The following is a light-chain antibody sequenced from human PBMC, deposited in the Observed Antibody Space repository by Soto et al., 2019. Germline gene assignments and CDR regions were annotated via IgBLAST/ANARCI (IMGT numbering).Light chain of an antibody. CDR2: SNN. CDR1: SSNIGSNY. CDR3: AAWDDSLRGGV. J-gene: IGLJ3*02. Sequence: QSVLTQPPSASGTPGQRVTISCSGSSSNIGSNYVYWYQQLPGTAPKLLIYSNNQRPSGVPDRFSGSTSGTSASLAISGLRSEDEADYYCAAWDDSLRGGVFGGGTKLTVL. V-gene: IGLV1-47*02.